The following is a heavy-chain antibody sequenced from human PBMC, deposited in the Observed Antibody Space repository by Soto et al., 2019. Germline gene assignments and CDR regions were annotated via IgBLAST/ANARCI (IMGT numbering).Heavy chain of an antibody. V-gene: IGHV3-66*01. Sequence: EVQLVESGGGLVQPGGSLRLSCAASGFTVRNDYMSWVRQAQGKGLEWVSVIYFGGSTYYADSVKGRFTISRDSSKNTLYLQMNSLRTEDTAVYYCARDRGAMAGDWGQGTLVIVSS. CDR1: GFTVRNDY. CDR3: ARDRGAMAGD. D-gene: IGHD2-8*01. CDR2: IYFGGST. J-gene: IGHJ4*02.